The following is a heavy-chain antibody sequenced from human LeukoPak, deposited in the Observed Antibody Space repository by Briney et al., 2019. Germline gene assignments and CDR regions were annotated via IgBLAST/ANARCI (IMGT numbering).Heavy chain of an antibody. D-gene: IGHD1-26*01. CDR3: AKDIRWELKLYYFDY. V-gene: IGHV3-9*01. J-gene: IGHJ4*02. Sequence: GGSLRLSCAASGFTFDGYAMHWVRQAPGKGLEWVSGISWNSGSIGYADSVKGRFTISRDNAKNSLYLQMNSLRAEDTALYYCAKDIRWELKLYYFDYWGQGTLVTVSS. CDR2: ISWNSGSI. CDR1: GFTFDGYA.